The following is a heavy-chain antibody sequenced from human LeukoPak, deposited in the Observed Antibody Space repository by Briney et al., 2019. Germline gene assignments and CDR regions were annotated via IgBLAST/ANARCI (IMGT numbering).Heavy chain of an antibody. V-gene: IGHV3-30*02. CDR3: AKRYAENVDY. D-gene: IGHD2-8*01. CDR2: IRYDASTK. CDR1: GFSFSSYN. J-gene: IGHJ4*02. Sequence: GGSLRLSCPASGFSFSSYNMDWVRQAPGKGLEWVAFIRYDASTKYYGDSVKGRFTISRDNSKSTLYLQMNSLSAEDTAVYYCAKRYAENVDYWGQGTLVAVSS.